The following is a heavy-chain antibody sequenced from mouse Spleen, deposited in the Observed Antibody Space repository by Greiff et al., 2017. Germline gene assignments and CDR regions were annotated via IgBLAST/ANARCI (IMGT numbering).Heavy chain of an antibody. D-gene: IGHD1-1*01. Sequence: EVQLQQSGTVLARPGASVKMSCKPSGYTFTSYWMHWVKQRPGQGLEWIGAIYPGNSDTSYNQKFKGKAKLTAVTSASTAYMELSSLTNEDSAVYYCTRGYYGTWYFDVWGAGTTVTVSS. CDR2: IYPGNSDT. CDR3: TRGYYGTWYFDV. J-gene: IGHJ1*01. CDR1: GYTFTSYW. V-gene: IGHV1-5*01.